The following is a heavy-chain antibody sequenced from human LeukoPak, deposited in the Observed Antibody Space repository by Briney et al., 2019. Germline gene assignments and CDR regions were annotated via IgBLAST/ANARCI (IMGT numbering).Heavy chain of an antibody. V-gene: IGHV4-4*07. CDR3: ARGIAPRHTFYSFDY. J-gene: IGHJ4*02. D-gene: IGHD6-6*01. CDR1: GVSSSSYY. Sequence: SETLSFTCTGSGVSSSSYYWSWIRHPAGKGLEWIVRIYTSGSTNYNPSLNSRVTMSVDTSKNQFSLKLRSMTAADTAVYYCARGIAPRHTFYSFDYWGQGTLVTVSS. CDR2: IYTSGST.